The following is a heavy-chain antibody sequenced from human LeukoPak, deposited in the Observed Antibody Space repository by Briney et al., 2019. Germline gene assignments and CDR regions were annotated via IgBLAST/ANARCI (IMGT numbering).Heavy chain of an antibody. V-gene: IGHV4-34*01. Sequence: PSETLSLTCAVYGGSFSGYYWSWIRQPPGKGLGWIGEINHSGSTNYNPSLKSRVTISVDTSKNQFSLKLTSVTAADTAVYYCARSFIAPRQPSNNWFDPWGQGTLVTVSS. J-gene: IGHJ5*02. CDR3: ARSFIAPRQPSNNWFDP. CDR2: INHSGST. CDR1: GGSFSGYY. D-gene: IGHD6-6*01.